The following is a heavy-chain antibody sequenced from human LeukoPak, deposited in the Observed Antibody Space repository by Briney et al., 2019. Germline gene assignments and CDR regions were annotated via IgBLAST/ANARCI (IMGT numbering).Heavy chain of an antibody. CDR1: GFTFSNAW. Sequence: GGSLRLSCAASGFTFSNAWMSWVRQAPGKGLEWVSVIYSGGSTYYADSVKGRFTISRDNSKNTLYLQMNSLRAEDTAVYYCARDYGGNSHFDYWGQGTLVTVSS. CDR2: IYSGGST. V-gene: IGHV3-66*01. CDR3: ARDYGGNSHFDY. D-gene: IGHD4-23*01. J-gene: IGHJ4*02.